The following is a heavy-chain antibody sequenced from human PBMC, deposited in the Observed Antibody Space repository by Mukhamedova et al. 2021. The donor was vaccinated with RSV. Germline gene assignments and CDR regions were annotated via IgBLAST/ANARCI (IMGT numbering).Heavy chain of an antibody. D-gene: IGHD6-6*01. V-gene: IGHV3-9*01. Sequence: GRFTISRDNAKNSLYLQMSSLRPEDTALYYCVKNLYSTSTYYFDNWGQGTLVTVSA. CDR3: VKNLYSTSTYYFDN. J-gene: IGHJ4*02.